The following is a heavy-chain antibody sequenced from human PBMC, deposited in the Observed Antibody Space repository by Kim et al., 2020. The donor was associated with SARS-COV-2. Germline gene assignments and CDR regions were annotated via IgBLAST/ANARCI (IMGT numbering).Heavy chain of an antibody. Sequence: SVKVSCKASGGTFSSYAISWVRQAPGQGLEWMGGIIPIFGTANYAQKFQGRVTITADESTSTAYMELSSLRSEDTAVYYCARRGRGPRTDTPEDYDFWSGPDAFDIWGQGTMVTVSS. J-gene: IGHJ3*02. CDR3: ARRGRGPRTDTPEDYDFWSGPDAFDI. D-gene: IGHD3-3*01. V-gene: IGHV1-69*13. CDR1: GGTFSSYA. CDR2: IIPIFGTA.